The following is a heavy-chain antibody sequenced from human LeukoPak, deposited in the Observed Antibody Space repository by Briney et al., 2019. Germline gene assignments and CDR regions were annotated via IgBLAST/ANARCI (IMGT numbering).Heavy chain of an antibody. Sequence: SVKVSCKATGGXFXSXXXXXVRQXPGQGXXXXXXXXXIFGTANYAPKLQGRVTITADESTTTAYMELSSLRSEDTAVYYCASYDYVWGSYRRLYYFDYWGQGTLVTVSS. CDR3: ASYDYVWGSYRRLYYFDY. J-gene: IGHJ4*02. V-gene: IGHV1-69*01. D-gene: IGHD3-16*02. CDR1: GGXFXSXX. CDR2: XXXIFGTA.